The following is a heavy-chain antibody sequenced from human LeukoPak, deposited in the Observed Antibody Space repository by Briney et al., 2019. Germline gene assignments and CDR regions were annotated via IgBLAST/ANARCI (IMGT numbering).Heavy chain of an antibody. Sequence: GGSLRLSCAASGFTFSSYWMSWVRQAPGKGLEWVANIKQDGSEKYYVDSVKGRFTISRDNAKNSLYLQMNSLRAEDTAVYYCAGGIGYNRPALDYWGQGTLVTVSS. CDR1: GFTFSSYW. D-gene: IGHD5-24*01. CDR2: IKQDGSEK. CDR3: AGGIGYNRPALDY. V-gene: IGHV3-7*01. J-gene: IGHJ4*02.